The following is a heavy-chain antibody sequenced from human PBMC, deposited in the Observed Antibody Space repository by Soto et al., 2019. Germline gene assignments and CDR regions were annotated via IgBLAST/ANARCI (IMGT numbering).Heavy chain of an antibody. CDR2: ISGSGDST. Sequence: PGGSLRLSCAASGFAFSSYAMSWVRQAPGRGLEWVSTISGSGDSTYYADSVTGRFTISRDNSRHTLYLQMNSLRAEDTAIYYCAKALGRDFSDFNSWGQGTQVTVSS. CDR1: GFAFSSYA. J-gene: IGHJ4*02. CDR3: AKALGRDFSDFNS. D-gene: IGHD3-10*01. V-gene: IGHV3-23*01.